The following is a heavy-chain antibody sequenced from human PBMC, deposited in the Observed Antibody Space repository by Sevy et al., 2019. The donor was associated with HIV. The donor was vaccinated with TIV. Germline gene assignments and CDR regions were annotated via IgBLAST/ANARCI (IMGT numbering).Heavy chain of an antibody. CDR1: GFTFSSYW. CDR3: ARDTDTAMVTPSYGMDV. CDR2: IKQDGSEK. D-gene: IGHD5-18*01. Sequence: GGSLRLSCAASGFTFSSYWMSWVRQAPGKGLEWVANIKQDGSEKYYVDSVKGRFTISRDNAKNSLYLQMNSLRAEDTAVYYCARDTDTAMVTPSYGMDVWGQRTTVTVSS. J-gene: IGHJ6*02. V-gene: IGHV3-7*01.